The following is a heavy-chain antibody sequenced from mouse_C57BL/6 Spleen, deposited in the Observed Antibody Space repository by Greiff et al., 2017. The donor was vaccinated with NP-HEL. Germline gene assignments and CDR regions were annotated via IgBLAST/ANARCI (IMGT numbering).Heavy chain of an antibody. CDR1: GYTFTSYW. CDR2: IHPSDSDT. Sequence: VQLQQPGAELVKPGASVKVSCKASGYTFTSYWMHWVKQRPGQGLEWIGRIHPSDSDTNYNQKFKGKATLTVDKSSSTAYMQLSSLTSEDSAVYYCATFITTAVATWGDWGQGTTLTVSS. V-gene: IGHV1-74*01. CDR3: ATFITTAVATWGD. D-gene: IGHD1-1*01. J-gene: IGHJ2*01.